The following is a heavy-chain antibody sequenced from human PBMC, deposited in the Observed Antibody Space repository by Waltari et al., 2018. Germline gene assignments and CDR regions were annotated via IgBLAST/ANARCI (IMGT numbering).Heavy chain of an antibody. D-gene: IGHD2-8*02. J-gene: IGHJ4*02. CDR3: ARGRTGGLGDFDY. V-gene: IGHV4-39*07. CDR2: IYYGGST. Sequence: QLQLQESGPGLVKPSETLSLTCTVSGGSISSSSYYWGWIRQPPGKGLEWIGSIYYGGSTYYNPSLKCRVTISVDTSKNQFSLKLSSVTAADTAVYYCARGRTGGLGDFDYWGQGTLVTVSS. CDR1: GGSISSSSYY.